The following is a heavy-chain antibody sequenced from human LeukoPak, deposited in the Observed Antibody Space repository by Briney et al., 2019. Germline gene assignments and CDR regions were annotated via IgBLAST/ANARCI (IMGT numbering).Heavy chain of an antibody. CDR1: GGSISSYY. V-gene: IGHV4-59*01. Sequence: SETLSLTCTVSGGSISSYYWSWIRQPSGKGLEWIGYIYYSGSTNYNPSLKSRVTISVDTSKNQFSLKLSSVTAADTAVYHCARADYGDSYHVWGKGTTVTVSS. J-gene: IGHJ6*04. D-gene: IGHD4-17*01. CDR2: IYYSGST. CDR3: ARADYGDSYHV.